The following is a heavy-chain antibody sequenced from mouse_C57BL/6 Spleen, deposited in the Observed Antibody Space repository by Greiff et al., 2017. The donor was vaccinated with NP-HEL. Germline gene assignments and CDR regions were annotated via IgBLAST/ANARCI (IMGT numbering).Heavy chain of an antibody. J-gene: IGHJ3*01. CDR3: ARVRGDYYGSSETWFAY. CDR1: GYSITSCYY. V-gene: IGHV3-6*01. Sequence: DVQLQESGPGLVKPSQSLSLTCSVTGYSITSCYYWNWIRQFPGNKLEWMGYISYDGSNNYNPSLKNRIPITGDTSKNQFFLKLNSVTTEDTATDSCARVRGDYYGSSETWFAYWGQGTLVTVSA. CDR2: ISYDGSN. D-gene: IGHD1-1*01.